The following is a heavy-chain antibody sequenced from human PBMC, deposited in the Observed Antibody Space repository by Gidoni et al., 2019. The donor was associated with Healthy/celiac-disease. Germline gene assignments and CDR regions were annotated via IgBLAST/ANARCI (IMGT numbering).Heavy chain of an antibody. J-gene: IGHJ4*02. Sequence: QVQLPESGPGLVKPSQPLSLTCPVSGGSISRGGYYWSWIRQHPGKGLEWIGYIYYSGSTYYNPSLKSRVTISVDTSKNQFSLKLTSVTAADTAVYYCARDGWEGLDYWGQGTLVTVSS. CDR3: ARDGWEGLDY. D-gene: IGHD6-19*01. CDR2: IYYSGST. V-gene: IGHV4-31*03. CDR1: GGSISRGGYY.